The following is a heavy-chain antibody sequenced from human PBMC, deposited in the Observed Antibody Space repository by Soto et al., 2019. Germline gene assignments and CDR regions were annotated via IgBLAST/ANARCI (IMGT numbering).Heavy chain of an antibody. Sequence: PSETLSLTCTVSVDSITTYYWSWIRQPAGKGLEWIGRIDTSGNTNYNPSLKSRVTMSVDTSKKQFSLKLTSVTAADTAVYYCARYSNNWFQTEGMDVWCQGTTVT. D-gene: IGHD6-13*01. J-gene: IGHJ6*02. CDR2: IDTSGNT. V-gene: IGHV4-4*07. CDR3: ARYSNNWFQTEGMDV. CDR1: VDSITTYY.